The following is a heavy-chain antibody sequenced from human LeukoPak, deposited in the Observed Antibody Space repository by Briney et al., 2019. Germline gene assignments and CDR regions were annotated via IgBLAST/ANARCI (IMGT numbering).Heavy chain of an antibody. CDR3: ARAPSIWFVLHAFDI. V-gene: IGHV1-2*02. CDR1: GYTFTGYY. Sequence: ASVKVSCKASGYTFTGYYMHWVRQAAGQGVEWMGWINPNSVGPNYAQKFQGRVTMTRDTSISTAYMELSRLRSDDTAVYYCARAPSIWFVLHAFDIWGQGTMVTVSS. CDR2: INPNSVGP. J-gene: IGHJ3*02. D-gene: IGHD3-10*01.